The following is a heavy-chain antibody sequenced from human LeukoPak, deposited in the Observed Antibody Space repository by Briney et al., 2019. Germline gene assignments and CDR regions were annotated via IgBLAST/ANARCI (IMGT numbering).Heavy chain of an antibody. CDR1: GGTFSSYA. V-gene: IGHV1-69*13. Sequence: SSVKVSCKASGGTFSSYAISWVRQAPGQGLEWMGGIIPIFGTANYAQKFQGRVTITADESTSTAYMELSSLRSEDTAVYYCARDSGGYDYGEYSWGPSEYWGQGTLVTVSS. CDR3: ARDSGGYDYGEYSWGPSEY. D-gene: IGHD4-17*01. CDR2: IIPIFGTA. J-gene: IGHJ4*02.